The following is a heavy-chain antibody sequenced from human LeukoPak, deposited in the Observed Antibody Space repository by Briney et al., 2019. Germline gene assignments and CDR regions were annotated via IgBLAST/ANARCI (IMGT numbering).Heavy chain of an antibody. CDR1: GFTFSSYA. CDR2: ISYDGSNK. D-gene: IGHD3-10*01. Sequence: HPGGSLRLSCAASGFTFSSYAMHWVRQAPGKGLEWVAVISYDGSNKYCADSVKGRFTISRDNSKNTLYLQMNSLRAEDTAVYYCARAPLWFGELSVAFDIWGQGTMVTVSS. V-gene: IGHV3-30-3*01. J-gene: IGHJ3*02. CDR3: ARAPLWFGELSVAFDI.